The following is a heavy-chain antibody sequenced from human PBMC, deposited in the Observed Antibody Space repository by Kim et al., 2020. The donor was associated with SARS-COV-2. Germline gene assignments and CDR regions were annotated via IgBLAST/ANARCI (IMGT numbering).Heavy chain of an antibody. Sequence: SETLSLTCTVSGGSISSSSYYWGWIRQPPGKGLEWIGSIYYSGSTYYNPSLKSRVTISVDTSKNQFSLKLSSVTAADTAVYYCARLVQFLEWLDYYYGMDVWGQGTTVTVSS. CDR2: IYYSGST. CDR3: ARLVQFLEWLDYYYGMDV. V-gene: IGHV4-39*01. CDR1: GGSISSSSYY. D-gene: IGHD3-3*01. J-gene: IGHJ6*02.